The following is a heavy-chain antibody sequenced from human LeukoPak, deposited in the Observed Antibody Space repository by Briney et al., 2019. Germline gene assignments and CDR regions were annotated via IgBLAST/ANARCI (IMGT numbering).Heavy chain of an antibody. J-gene: IGHJ4*02. CDR3: ARAVKALYSGSYFDY. CDR1: GFTFISYA. CDR2: ISYDGSNK. Sequence: GGSLRLSCAASGFTFISYALYGVRQAPGKGLEWVAVISYDGSNKYYADSVKGRFTISRDNSKNTLYLRMNSLRAEDTAVYYCARAVKALYSGSYFDYWGQGTLVTVSS. V-gene: IGHV3-30*04. D-gene: IGHD1-26*01.